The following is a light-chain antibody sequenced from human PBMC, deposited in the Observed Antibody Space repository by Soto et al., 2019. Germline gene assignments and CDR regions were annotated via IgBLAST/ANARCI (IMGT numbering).Light chain of an antibody. J-gene: IGLJ2*01. CDR2: EVT. CDR3: SSYSSPTTYIL. CDR1: NSDIGTYNY. Sequence: QSALTQPASVSGSPGQSITISCTGSNSDIGTYNYVSWYQQHPGKAPKLIIYEVTNRPSEVSDRFSGSKSGNTASLTISGLQSEDEAFYRCSSYSSPTTYILFGGGTQLTVL. V-gene: IGLV2-14*01.